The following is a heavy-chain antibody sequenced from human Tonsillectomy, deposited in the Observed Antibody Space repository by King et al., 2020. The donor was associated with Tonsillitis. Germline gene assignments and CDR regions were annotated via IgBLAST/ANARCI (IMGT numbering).Heavy chain of an antibody. CDR3: AKCLTGTKGAFDI. J-gene: IGHJ3*02. D-gene: IGHD1-20*01. Sequence: VQLVESGGVVVQPGGSLRLSCAASGFTFDDYTMHWVRQAPGKGLEWVSLISWDGGTTYYADSVKGRFTISRDNSKNSLYLQMNSLRTEDTASYYCAKCLTGTKGAFDIWGQGTMVTVSS. CDR2: ISWDGGTT. V-gene: IGHV3-43*01. CDR1: GFTFDDYT.